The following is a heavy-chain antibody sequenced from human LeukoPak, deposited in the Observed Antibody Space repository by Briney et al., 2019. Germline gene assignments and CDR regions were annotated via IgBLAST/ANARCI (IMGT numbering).Heavy chain of an antibody. J-gene: IGHJ5*02. D-gene: IGHD3-10*01. Sequence: PSETLSLTCTVSGCSFSSYYWSWIRQPAGKGLEWIGRIYTSGSTNYNPSLKSRVTMSVDTSKNQSSLKLSSVTAADTAVYYCARGGDSRYGSGPVNWFDPWGQGTLVTVSS. V-gene: IGHV4-4*07. CDR2: IYTSGST. CDR1: GCSFSSYY. CDR3: ARGGDSRYGSGPVNWFDP.